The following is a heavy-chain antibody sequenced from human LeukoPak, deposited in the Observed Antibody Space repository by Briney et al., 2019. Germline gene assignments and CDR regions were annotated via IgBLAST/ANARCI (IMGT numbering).Heavy chain of an antibody. CDR1: GGSISSNSHY. V-gene: IGHV4-39*07. J-gene: IGHJ3*02. D-gene: IGHD2-2*01. CDR2: ISYSGTT. CDR3: ARAAAIVVVPAASDAFDI. Sequence: SETLSLTCSVSGGSISSNSHYWGWIRQPPGKELEWSGSISYSGTTYYNPSLKSRVTVSVDTSKNQFSLKLRSVTAADTAVYYCARAAAIVVVPAASDAFDIWGQGTMVTVSS.